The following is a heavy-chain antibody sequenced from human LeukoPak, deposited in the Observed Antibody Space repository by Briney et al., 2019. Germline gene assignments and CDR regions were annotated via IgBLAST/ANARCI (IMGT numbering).Heavy chain of an antibody. CDR2: IVGSGGST. Sequence: PGGSLRLSCAASGFTFSNYAMSWVRQAPGKGPEWVSVIVGSGGSTSYAASVTGRSTTSRDNSKSTLYLQMNSLRAEDTAIYYCAKGGTSSWSYDYGSQRTLVTVHS. J-gene: IGHJ4*02. D-gene: IGHD6-6*01. CDR3: AKGGTSSWSYDY. CDR1: GFTFSNYA. V-gene: IGHV3-23*01.